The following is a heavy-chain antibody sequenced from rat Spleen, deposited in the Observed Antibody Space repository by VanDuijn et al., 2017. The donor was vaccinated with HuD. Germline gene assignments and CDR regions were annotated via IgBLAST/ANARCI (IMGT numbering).Heavy chain of an antibody. Sequence: QVQLKESGPGLVQPSQTLSLTCTVVGFSLTNYHVHWVRQPPGKGLEWMGVIWNTGGTRYNSVFKSRLSISKDTSKTQVFLKMNSLQTEDTATYYCARQGYGSLPLWYFDYWGQGVMVTVSS. J-gene: IGHJ2*01. V-gene: IGHV2-41*01. D-gene: IGHD1-3*01. CDR3: ARQGYGSLPLWYFDY. CDR2: IWNTGGT. CDR1: GFSLTNYH.